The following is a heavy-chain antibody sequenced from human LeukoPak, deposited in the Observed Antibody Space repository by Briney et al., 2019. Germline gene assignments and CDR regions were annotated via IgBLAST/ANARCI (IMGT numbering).Heavy chain of an antibody. V-gene: IGHV3-48*01. CDR3: ATQYYDSSGYYYSFDY. CDR1: GFTFSSYS. J-gene: IGHJ4*02. Sequence: GGSLRLSCAASGFTFSSYSMNWVRQAPGKGLEWVSYISSSSSTIYYADSVKGRFTISRDNAKNSLYLQMNSLRAEDTAVYYCATQYYDSSGYYYSFDYWGQGTLVTVSS. CDR2: ISSSSSTI. D-gene: IGHD3-22*01.